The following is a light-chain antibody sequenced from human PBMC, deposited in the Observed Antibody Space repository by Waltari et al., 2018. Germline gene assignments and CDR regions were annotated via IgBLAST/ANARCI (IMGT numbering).Light chain of an antibody. J-gene: IGLJ2*01. CDR2: EIN. CDR3: SSYAGSNRVI. V-gene: IGLV2-8*01. Sequence: QSALTQPPSASVSPGQSVTIPCTGTSSDVGAYSNVSWYQQHPGKAPTPIIYEINKRPSGVPNRFSGSRSGNTASLTVSGLRPEDEADYYCSSYAGSNRVIFGGGTKLTVL. CDR1: SSDVGAYSN.